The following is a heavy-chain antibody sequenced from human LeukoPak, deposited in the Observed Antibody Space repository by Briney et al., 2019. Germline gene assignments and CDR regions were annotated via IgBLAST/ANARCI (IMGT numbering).Heavy chain of an antibody. CDR1: GGSISSYY. Sequence: SETLSLTCTVSGGSISSYYWSWIWQPPGKGLEWIGYIYYSGSTNYNPSLKSRVTISVDTSKNQFSLKLSSVTAADTAVYYCARSVKWELLRYNYFDYWGQGTLVTVSS. V-gene: IGHV4-59*01. J-gene: IGHJ4*02. D-gene: IGHD1-26*01. CDR2: IYYSGST. CDR3: ARSVKWELLRYNYFDY.